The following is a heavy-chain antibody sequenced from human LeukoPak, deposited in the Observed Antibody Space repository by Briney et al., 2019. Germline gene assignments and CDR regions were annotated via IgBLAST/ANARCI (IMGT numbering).Heavy chain of an antibody. CDR2: ISFDGNNQ. CDR1: GFTFSSYA. J-gene: IGHJ4*02. D-gene: IGHD6-13*01. Sequence: GRSLRLSCAASGFTFSSYAMHWVRQAPGKGLEWVAVISFDGNNQYYADSVTGRFTISRDNSKNTLYLQMSGLRTEDTAVYYCALVPRYSTTWSTFDYWGQGTLVTVSS. V-gene: IGHV3-30*04. CDR3: ALVPRYSTTWSTFDY.